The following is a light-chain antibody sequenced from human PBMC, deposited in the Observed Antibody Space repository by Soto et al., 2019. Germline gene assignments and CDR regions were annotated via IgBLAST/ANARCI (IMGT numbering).Light chain of an antibody. J-gene: IGKJ1*01. Sequence: EIVLTQSPGTLSLSPGERATLSCRASPSVSSSYLGWYQQKPGQAPRLLIFGASSRATGIPDRFIGSGSESDFTLTITRLEPEDFAVYYCQQYSDSAWTFGQGTRVEIK. CDR3: QQYSDSAWT. CDR2: GAS. V-gene: IGKV3-20*01. CDR1: PSVSSSY.